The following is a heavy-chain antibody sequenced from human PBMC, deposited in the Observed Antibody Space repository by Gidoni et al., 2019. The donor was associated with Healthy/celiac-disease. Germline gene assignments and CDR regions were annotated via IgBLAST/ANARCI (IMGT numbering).Heavy chain of an antibody. D-gene: IGHD3-22*01. Sequence: EVQLVESGGGLVQHGGSLRLSCAASGFTFSSYWMHWVRQAPGKGLVWVSRINSDGSSTSYADSVKGRFTISRDNAKNTLYLQMNSLRAEDTAVYYCARDPATYDDSSGYYGPPTDYWGQGTLVTVSS. CDR3: ARDPATYDDSSGYYGPPTDY. CDR1: GFTFSSYW. V-gene: IGHV3-74*01. J-gene: IGHJ4*02. CDR2: INSDGSST.